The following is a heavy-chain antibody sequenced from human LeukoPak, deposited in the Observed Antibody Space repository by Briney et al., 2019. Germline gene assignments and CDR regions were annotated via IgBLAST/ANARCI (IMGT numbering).Heavy chain of an antibody. J-gene: IGHJ4*02. D-gene: IGHD4-17*01. CDR3: AKKGLTVTTYYFDY. CDR1: GFTFSSYA. V-gene: IGHV3-30*04. CDR2: ISYDGSNK. Sequence: GGSLRLSCAASGFTFSSYAMHWVRQAPGKGLEWVAIISYDGSNKNYADSVKGRFTISRDNSKNTLYLQMNSLRAEDTAVYYCAKKGLTVTTYYFDYWGQGTLVTVSS.